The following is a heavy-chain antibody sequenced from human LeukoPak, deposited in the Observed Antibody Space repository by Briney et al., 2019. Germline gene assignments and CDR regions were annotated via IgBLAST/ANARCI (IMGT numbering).Heavy chain of an antibody. CDR1: GFTFSSYS. CDR3: ARAPQLDIVVVVAAIDY. J-gene: IGHJ4*02. CDR2: ISSSSSYI. V-gene: IGHV3-21*01. D-gene: IGHD2-15*01. Sequence: GGSLRLSCAASGFTFSSYSMNWVRQAPGKGLEWVSSISSSSSYIYYAGSVKGRFTISRDNAKNSLYLQMNSLRAEDTAVYYCARAPQLDIVVVVAAIDYWGQGTLVTVSS.